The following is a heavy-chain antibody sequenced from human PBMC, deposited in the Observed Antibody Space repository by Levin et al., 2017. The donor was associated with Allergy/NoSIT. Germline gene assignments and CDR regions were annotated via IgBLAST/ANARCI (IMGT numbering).Heavy chain of an antibody. CDR3: VRDQVGARYFDY. Sequence: PVASVKVSCKASGYTFINHYIHWVRQAPGQGLEWMGIINSNGGTTIYAQMFQGRVSMTRDTSTSTVYMELSSLRSEDTAVYFCVRDQVGARYFDYWGQGTLVTVSS. J-gene: IGHJ4*02. V-gene: IGHV1-46*01. CDR2: INSNGGTT. D-gene: IGHD1-26*01. CDR1: GYTFINHY.